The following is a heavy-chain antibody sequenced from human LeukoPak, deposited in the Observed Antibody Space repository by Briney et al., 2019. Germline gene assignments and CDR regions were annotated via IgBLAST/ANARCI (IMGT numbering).Heavy chain of an antibody. J-gene: IGHJ4*02. CDR2: FYSDGSTT. CDR1: GFTFSGYW. V-gene: IGHV3-74*01. D-gene: IGHD3-9*01. Sequence: GGSLRLSCAASGFTFSGYWMHWVRQAPGKGLVWVSRFYSDGSTTSYADSVKGRFSVSRDNAKNTLYLEMNSLRDEDAAVYYCARGATDYDDYFDNWGQGTLVTVSS. CDR3: ARGATDYDDYFDN.